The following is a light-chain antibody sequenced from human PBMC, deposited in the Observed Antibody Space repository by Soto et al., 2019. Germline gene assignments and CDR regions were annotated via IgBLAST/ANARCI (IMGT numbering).Light chain of an antibody. CDR3: QQYNNWPPIT. J-gene: IGKJ5*01. CDR1: QSVSID. CDR2: GAS. V-gene: IGKV3-15*01. Sequence: DIVMTLSPSTLSAYTRERATLSRRASQSVSIDQPWYQQTPGQATRLLIYGASSRATGILARFSGSGSGREFNLTISSLQSEDFAVYYCQQYNNWPPITFGQGTRLEIK.